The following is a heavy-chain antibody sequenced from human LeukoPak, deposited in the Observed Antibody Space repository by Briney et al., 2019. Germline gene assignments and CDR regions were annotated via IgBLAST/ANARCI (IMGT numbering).Heavy chain of an antibody. Sequence: ASVKVSCKASGYTFTDYYMHWVRQAPGQGLEWMGWLNPNSGGTNFPQNFQGRVTMTRDTSITTAYMELSRLTSDDTAVYYCARDLPVAGIDFWGQGTLVTVSS. J-gene: IGHJ4*02. CDR3: ARDLPVAGIDF. CDR2: LNPNSGGT. V-gene: IGHV1-2*02. D-gene: IGHD6-19*01. CDR1: GYTFTDYY.